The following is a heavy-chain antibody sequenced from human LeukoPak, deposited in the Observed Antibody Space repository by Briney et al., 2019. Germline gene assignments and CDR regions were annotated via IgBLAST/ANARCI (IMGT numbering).Heavy chain of an antibody. V-gene: IGHV1-2*02. D-gene: IGHD5-12*01. CDR3: ARVKRISGYDLTGAFDI. J-gene: IGHJ3*02. Sequence: GASVKVSCKASGYTFTGYYMHWVRQAPGQGLEWMGWISPNSGGTNYAQKFQGRVTMTRDTSISTAYMELSRLRSDDTAVYYCARVKRISGYDLTGAFDIWGQGTMVTVSS. CDR2: ISPNSGGT. CDR1: GYTFTGYY.